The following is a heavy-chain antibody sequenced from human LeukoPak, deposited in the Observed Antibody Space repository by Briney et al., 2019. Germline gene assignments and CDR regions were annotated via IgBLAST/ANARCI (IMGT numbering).Heavy chain of an antibody. CDR3: ARGSYSGWAAPLGY. V-gene: IGHV4-31*03. CDR2: IYYSGST. Sequence: SETLSPTCTVSGGSISSGGYYWSWIRQHPGKGLEWIGYIYYSGSTYYNPSLKSRVTISVDTSKNQFSLKLSSVTAADTAVYYCARGSYSGWAAPLGYWGQGTLVTVSS. CDR1: GGSISSGGYY. D-gene: IGHD3-10*01. J-gene: IGHJ4*02.